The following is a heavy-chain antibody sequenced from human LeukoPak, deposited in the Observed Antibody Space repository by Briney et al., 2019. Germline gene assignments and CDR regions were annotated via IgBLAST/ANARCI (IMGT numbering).Heavy chain of an antibody. D-gene: IGHD6-13*01. CDR3: ARDFSKYYFDY. V-gene: IGHV3-48*04. CDR2: IGSSGTTA. Sequence: PGGSLRLSCAASGFTFSDYTMNWVRQAPGKGLEWVSYIGSSGTTAYYADSVKGRFTISRDNAKNSLYLQMNSLRAEDTAVYYCARDFSKYYFDYWGQGTLVTVSS. J-gene: IGHJ4*02. CDR1: GFTFSDYT.